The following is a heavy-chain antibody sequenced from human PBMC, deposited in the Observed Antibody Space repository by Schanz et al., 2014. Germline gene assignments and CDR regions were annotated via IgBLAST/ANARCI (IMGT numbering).Heavy chain of an antibody. Sequence: VQLLESGGGLVQPGGSLRLSCAASGFNFNNFAMTWIRQAPGKGLEWLSYISDSGTYTNYADSVEGRFTISRDNAKRSLFLQMNSLRVEDTAVYFCVSQTGSPNYWGQGTLVTVSS. V-gene: IGHV3-11*03. D-gene: IGHD6-13*01. J-gene: IGHJ4*02. CDR2: ISDSGTYT. CDR3: VSQTGSPNY. CDR1: GFNFNNFA.